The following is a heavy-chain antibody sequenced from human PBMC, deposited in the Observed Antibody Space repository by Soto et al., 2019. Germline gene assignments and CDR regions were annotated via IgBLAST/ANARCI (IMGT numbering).Heavy chain of an antibody. CDR1: GFTFSSYA. CDR3: AKDHDGSGSYYTAWFDP. Sequence: GRSLRLSCAPSGFTFSSYAMSWVRQAPGKGLEWVSAISGSGGTTYYADSVKGRFTISRDNPKSKLYLKMNSLRAEDTALYYCAKDHDGSGSYYTAWFDPWGQGTLVTVSS. J-gene: IGHJ5*02. CDR2: ISGSGGTT. V-gene: IGHV3-23*01. D-gene: IGHD3-10*01.